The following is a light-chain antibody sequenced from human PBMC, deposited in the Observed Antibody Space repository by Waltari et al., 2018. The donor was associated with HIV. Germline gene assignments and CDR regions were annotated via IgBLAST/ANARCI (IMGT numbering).Light chain of an antibody. CDR2: SAS. V-gene: IGKV1-12*02. CDR3: QRANTSPS. CDR1: QAFSTW. J-gene: IGKJ4*01. Sequence: DIQMTQSPSSVSASVGDTVTISCRASQAFSTWIAWYQQKPGGAPKLLIYSASTLHGGVPSRFSGSGSGPDFTLTISNLQPEDFATYYCQRANTSPSFGGGTKVEIK.